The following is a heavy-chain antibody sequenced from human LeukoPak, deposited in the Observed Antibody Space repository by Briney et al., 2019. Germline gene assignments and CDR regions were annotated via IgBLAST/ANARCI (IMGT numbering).Heavy chain of an antibody. CDR1: GFTFSSYA. Sequence: TGGSLRLSCAASGFTFSSYAMSWVRQAPGKGLEWVSAISGSGGSTYYADSVKGRFTTSGDNSKNTLYLQTNSLRAEDTAVYHCARTYYYDSSGLSFYLWGQGTLVTVSS. V-gene: IGHV3-23*01. CDR2: ISGSGGST. J-gene: IGHJ4*02. CDR3: ARTYYYDSSGLSFYL. D-gene: IGHD3-22*01.